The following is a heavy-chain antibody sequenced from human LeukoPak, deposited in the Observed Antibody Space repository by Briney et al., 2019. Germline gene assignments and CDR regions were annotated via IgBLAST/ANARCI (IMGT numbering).Heavy chain of an antibody. Sequence: SETLSLTCTVSGYSISSGYYWGWIRQPAGKGLEWIGSIYHSGSTHYNPSLKSRVTISVDTSKNQFSLKLSSVTAADTAVYYCARDPDIVVVPAADWGQGTLVTVSS. J-gene: IGHJ4*02. D-gene: IGHD2-2*01. CDR3: ARDPDIVVVPAAD. CDR1: GYSISSGYY. CDR2: IYHSGST. V-gene: IGHV4-38-2*02.